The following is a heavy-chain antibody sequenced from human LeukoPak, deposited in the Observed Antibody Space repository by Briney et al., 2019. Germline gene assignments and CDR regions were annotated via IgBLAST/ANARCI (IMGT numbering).Heavy chain of an antibody. V-gene: IGHV3-30-3*01. D-gene: IGHD2-2*01. CDR1: GFTFSSYA. J-gene: IGHJ6*02. Sequence: PGGSLRLSCAASGFTFSSYAMHWVRQAPGKGLEWVAVISYDGSNKYYADSVKGRFTISRDNSKNTLYLQMNSLRAEDTAVYYCAKDDAKYPRDYGMDVWGQGTTVTVSS. CDR3: AKDDAKYPRDYGMDV. CDR2: ISYDGSNK.